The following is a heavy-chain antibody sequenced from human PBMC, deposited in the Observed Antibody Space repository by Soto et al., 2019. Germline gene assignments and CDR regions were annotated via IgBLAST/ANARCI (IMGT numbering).Heavy chain of an antibody. V-gene: IGHV3-33*01. CDR1: GFTFSSYG. J-gene: IGHJ4*02. CDR2: IWYDGSNK. D-gene: IGHD3-22*01. Sequence: QVQLVESGGGVVQPGRSLRLSCAASGFTFSSYGMHWVRQAPGKGLEWVAVIWYDGSNKYYADSVKGRFTISRDNSKNTLYLQMNSLRAKDTAVYYCARVYYDSSGYYSIDYWGQGTLVTVSS. CDR3: ARVYYDSSGYYSIDY.